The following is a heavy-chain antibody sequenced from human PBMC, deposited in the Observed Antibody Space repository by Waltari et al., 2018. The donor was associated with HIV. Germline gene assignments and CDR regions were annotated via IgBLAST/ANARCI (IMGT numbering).Heavy chain of an antibody. CDR1: GGTFSSYG. D-gene: IGHD2-15*01. CDR2: VIPFIGIA. J-gene: IGHJ4*02. V-gene: IGHV1-69*04. CDR3: AAADVVGIKEADLSH. Sequence: QVQLVQSGAEVKKPGSSVKVSCKASGGTFSSYGINWVRQAPGQGLEWMGRVIPFIGIANYARQFQGRVTITADRSTSTAYMELSGLKSGDTAVYFCAAADVVGIKEADLSHWGQGTLVTVSS.